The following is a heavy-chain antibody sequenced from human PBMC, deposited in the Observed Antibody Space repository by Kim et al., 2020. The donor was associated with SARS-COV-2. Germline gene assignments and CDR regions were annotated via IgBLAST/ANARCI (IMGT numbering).Heavy chain of an antibody. CDR2: INHSGST. D-gene: IGHD3-3*01. CDR3: ARVFLWSGYGYYYGMDV. J-gene: IGHJ6*02. Sequence: SETLSLTCAVYGGSFSGYYWSWIRQPPGKGLEWIGEINHSGSTNYNPSLKSRVTISVDTSKNQFSLKLSSVTAADTAVYYCARVFLWSGYGYYYGMDVWGQGTTVTVSS. CDR1: GGSFSGYY. V-gene: IGHV4-34*01.